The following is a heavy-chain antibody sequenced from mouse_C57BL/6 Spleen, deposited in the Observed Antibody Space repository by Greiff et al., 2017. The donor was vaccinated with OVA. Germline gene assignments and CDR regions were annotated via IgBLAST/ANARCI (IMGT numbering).Heavy chain of an antibody. J-gene: IGHJ1*03. CDR1: GYTFTSYW. D-gene: IGHD2-2*01. CDR2: IYPSDSET. V-gene: IGHV1-61*01. CDR3: ARSMVTTYFDV. Sequence: QVQLQQPGAELVRPGSSVKLSCKASGYTFTSYWMDWVKQRPGQGLEWIGNIYPSDSETHYNQQFKDKATLTVDKSSSTAYMQLSSLTSEDSAVYYCARSMVTTYFDVWGTGTTVTVS.